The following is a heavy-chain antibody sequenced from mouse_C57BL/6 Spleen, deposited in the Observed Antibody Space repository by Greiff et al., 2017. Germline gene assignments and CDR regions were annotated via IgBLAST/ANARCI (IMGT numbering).Heavy chain of an antibody. CDR2: IWPGGGK. D-gene: IGHD4-1*01. Sequence: VQLQESGPGLVAPSQSLSITCTVSGFSLTSYAISWVRQPPGKGLERLGVIWPGGGKNYNSALKYSLSTSKDNTKSQVFLKMNSLQTDDTARYYCAREGLSNYYFDYWGQGTTLTVSS. V-gene: IGHV2-9-1*01. CDR3: AREGLSNYYFDY. J-gene: IGHJ2*01. CDR1: GFSLTSYA.